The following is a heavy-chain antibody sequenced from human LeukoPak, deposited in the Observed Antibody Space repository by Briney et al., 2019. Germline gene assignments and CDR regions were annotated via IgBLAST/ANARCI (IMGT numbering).Heavy chain of an antibody. Sequence: GGSLRLSCAASGFTFDDYGMSWVRQAPGKGLEWVSGINWNGGNTYYADSVKGRFTISRDNSKNTLYLQLNSLRAEDTAFYYCAKVGRGYTYGSIYWGQGTLVTVSS. J-gene: IGHJ4*02. CDR3: AKVGRGYTYGSIY. D-gene: IGHD5-18*01. CDR1: GFTFDDYG. V-gene: IGHV3-20*04. CDR2: INWNGGNT.